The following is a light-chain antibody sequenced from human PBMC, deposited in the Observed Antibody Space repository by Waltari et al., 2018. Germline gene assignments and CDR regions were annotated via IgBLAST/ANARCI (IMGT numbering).Light chain of an antibody. CDR1: QSISSW. Sequence: DIQMTQSPSTLSASVGDRVTITCRASQSISSWLAWYQQKPGKAPKLLLYKASSLESGVPSRFSGSGSGTEFTLTISSLQPDDFATYYCQQYNSYSWTFGQGTKVEI. CDR2: KAS. V-gene: IGKV1-5*03. CDR3: QQYNSYSWT. J-gene: IGKJ1*01.